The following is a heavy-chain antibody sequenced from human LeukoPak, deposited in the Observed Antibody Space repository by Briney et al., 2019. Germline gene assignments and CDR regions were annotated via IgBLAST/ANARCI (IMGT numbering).Heavy chain of an antibody. J-gene: IGHJ4*02. CDR2: INPNSGGT. CDR1: GYTFTGYY. Sequence: GASVKVSCKASGYTFTGYYMHWVRQATGQWLEWMGRINPNSGGTNYAQKFQGRVTMTRDTSISTAYMELSRLRADDTAVYYCARDIAAAGTYYFDYWGQGTLVTVSS. CDR3: ARDIAAAGTYYFDY. V-gene: IGHV1-2*06. D-gene: IGHD6-13*01.